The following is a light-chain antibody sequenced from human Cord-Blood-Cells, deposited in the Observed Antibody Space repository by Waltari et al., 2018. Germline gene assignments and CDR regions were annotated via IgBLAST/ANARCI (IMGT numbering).Light chain of an antibody. CDR1: QSVRSN. Sequence: EIVMTQAPATLSVSPGERVTLSCRASQSVRSNLAWYQHKPGQAPRLLIYGDSTRATGIPARFSGSGSGTEFTLTISSLQSEDFAVYYCQQYNNWPPLTFGGGTKVEIK. CDR2: GDS. J-gene: IGKJ4*01. CDR3: QQYNNWPPLT. V-gene: IGKV3-15*01.